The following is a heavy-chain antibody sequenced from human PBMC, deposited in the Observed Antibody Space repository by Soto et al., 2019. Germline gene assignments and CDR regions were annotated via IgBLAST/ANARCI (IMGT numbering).Heavy chain of an antibody. CDR2: IYWDDDK. V-gene: IGHV2-5*02. CDR1: GFSLSTSGVG. Sequence: QITLKESGPPLVKPTQTLTLTCTFSGFSLSTSGVGVGWIRQPPGKALEWLAVIYWDDDKRYSPYLKSSLTIPKDTSKNQVVLTMTTLDPGDTATYYCVHRATLGGSWDTGYLDYWGQGTLVTVSS. J-gene: IGHJ4*02. D-gene: IGHD6-13*01. CDR3: VHRATLGGSWDTGYLDY.